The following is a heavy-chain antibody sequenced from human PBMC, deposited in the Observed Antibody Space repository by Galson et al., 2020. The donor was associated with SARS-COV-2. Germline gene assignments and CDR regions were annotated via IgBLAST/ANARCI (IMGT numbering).Heavy chain of an antibody. Sequence: GESLKISCAASGFTFSDNYMSWIRQAPGKGLEWVSYISSSGSTIYYADSVKGRFTISRDNAKNSLYLQMNSLRAEDTAVYYCARDYDYDYVWGSWFGMDVWGQGTTVTVSS. D-gene: IGHD3-16*01. J-gene: IGHJ6*02. V-gene: IGHV3-11*01. CDR1: GFTFSDNY. CDR2: ISSSGSTI. CDR3: ARDYDYDYVWGSWFGMDV.